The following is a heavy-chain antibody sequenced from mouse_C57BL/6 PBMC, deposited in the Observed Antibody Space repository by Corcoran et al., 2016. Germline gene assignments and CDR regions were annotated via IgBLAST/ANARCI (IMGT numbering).Heavy chain of an antibody. V-gene: IGHV9-3*01. J-gene: IGHJ4*01. Sequence: QIQLVQSGPELKKPGETVKISCKASGYTFTTYGMSWVKQAPGKGLKWMGWINTYSGVPTYADDFKGRFAFSLETSASTAYLQINNLKNEDTATYFCARTPLYENAMDYWGQGTSVTVSS. D-gene: IGHD1-1*01. CDR1: GYTFTTYG. CDR3: ARTPLYENAMDY. CDR2: INTYSGVP.